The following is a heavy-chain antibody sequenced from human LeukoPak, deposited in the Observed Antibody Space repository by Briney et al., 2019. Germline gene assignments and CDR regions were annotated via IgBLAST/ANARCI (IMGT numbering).Heavy chain of an antibody. CDR1: GGSVSSGSYY. J-gene: IGHJ6*02. CDR2: IYYSGST. CDR3: ARVGGTNYYYYGMDV. V-gene: IGHV4-61*01. Sequence: SETLSLTCTVSGGSVSSGSYYWSWIRQPPGKGLEWIGYIYYSGSTNYNPSLKSRVTISVDTSKNQFSLKLSSVTAADTAVYYCARVGGTNYYYYGMDVWGQGTTVTVSS. D-gene: IGHD1-1*01.